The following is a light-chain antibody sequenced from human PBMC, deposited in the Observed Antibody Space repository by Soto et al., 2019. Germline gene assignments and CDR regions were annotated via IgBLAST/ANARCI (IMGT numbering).Light chain of an antibody. Sequence: EIVLTQSPGTLSLSPGERATLSCRASQSVSSTFFAWYQQKPGQAPRVRIYGASTRATGIPDRFSGSGSGTNFTLTISRLEPEDFAVYYCQQYESSRTFGQGTKVEMK. V-gene: IGKV3-20*01. CDR3: QQYESSRT. CDR2: GAS. CDR1: QSVSSTF. J-gene: IGKJ1*01.